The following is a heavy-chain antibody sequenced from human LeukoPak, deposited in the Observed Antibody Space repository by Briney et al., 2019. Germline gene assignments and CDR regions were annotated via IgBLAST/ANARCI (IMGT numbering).Heavy chain of an antibody. Sequence: GGSLRLSCVASGFTFSDYYMSWISQASGKGREWVSYISSSGSTIYYADSVKGRFTISRDNAKNSLYLQMNSLRAEDTAVYYCARDGNSYCSARSCYSGYYYYGMDVWGQGTTVTVSS. V-gene: IGHV3-11*01. D-gene: IGHD2-15*01. CDR2: ISSSGSTI. CDR1: GFTFSDYY. CDR3: ARDGNSYCSARSCYSGYYYYGMDV. J-gene: IGHJ6*02.